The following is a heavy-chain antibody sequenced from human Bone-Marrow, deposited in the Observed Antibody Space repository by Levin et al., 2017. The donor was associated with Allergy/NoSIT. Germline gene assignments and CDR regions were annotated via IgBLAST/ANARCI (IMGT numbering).Heavy chain of an antibody. J-gene: IGHJ4*02. D-gene: IGHD3/OR15-3a*01. V-gene: IGHV3-33*01. CDR3: ARVSGSGTGYYDY. CDR1: GFNFRIYG. Sequence: GGSLRLSCATSGFNFRIYGIHWVRQAPGKGLEWVALVWNDGSRKQYVDSVKGRFSTSRDNSRSTVFLEMNSLSADDTAVYFCARVSGSGTGYYDYWGQGVQVTVSS. CDR2: VWNDGSRK.